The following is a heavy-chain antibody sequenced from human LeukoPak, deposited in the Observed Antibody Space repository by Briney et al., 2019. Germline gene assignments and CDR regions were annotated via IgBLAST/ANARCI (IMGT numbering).Heavy chain of an antibody. V-gene: IGHV3-21*01. CDR2: ISSSSSYI. D-gene: IGHD6-13*01. J-gene: IGHJ5*02. CDR1: GFTFSSYS. CDR3: AQFPGYSSSWAPRWFDP. Sequence: PGGSLRLSCAASGFTFSSYSMNWVRQAPGKGLEWVSSISSSSSYIYYADSVKGRFTISRDNAKNSLYLQMNSLRAEDTAVYYCAQFPGYSSSWAPRWFDPWGQGTLVTVSS.